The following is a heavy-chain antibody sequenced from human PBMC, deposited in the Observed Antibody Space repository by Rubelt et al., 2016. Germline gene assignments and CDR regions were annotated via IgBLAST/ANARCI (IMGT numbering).Heavy chain of an antibody. V-gene: IGHV3-30*04. CDR3: VGGDRRDY. CDR2: ISYDGSNK. Sequence: GFTFSSYAMHWVRQAPGKGLEWVAVISYDGSNKYYADSVKGRFTISRDNAKNSLFLQMNSLRAEDTALYYCVGGDRRDYWGQGTLVTVSS. J-gene: IGHJ4*02. CDR1: GFTFSSYA.